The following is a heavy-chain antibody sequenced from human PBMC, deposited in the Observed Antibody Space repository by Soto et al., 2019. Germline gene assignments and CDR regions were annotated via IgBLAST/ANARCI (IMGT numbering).Heavy chain of an antibody. V-gene: IGHV2-5*02. Sequence: QITLKESGPTLVKPTQTLTLTCTFSGFSLSTSGVGVGWIRQPPGKALEWLALIYWDDDKRYSPSLKSWLTIXKXXSKNQVVLTMTNMDPVDTATYYCARYGSGSVEFDYWGQGTLVTVSS. CDR2: IYWDDDK. D-gene: IGHD3-10*01. J-gene: IGHJ4*02. CDR3: ARYGSGSVEFDY. CDR1: GFSLSTSGVG.